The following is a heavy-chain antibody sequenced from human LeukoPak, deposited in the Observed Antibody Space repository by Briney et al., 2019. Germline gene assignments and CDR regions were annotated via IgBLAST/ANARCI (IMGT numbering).Heavy chain of an antibody. V-gene: IGHV1-2*02. J-gene: IGHJ4*02. CDR2: INPNSGGT. Sequence: ASVKVSCKASGYTFTGYYMHWVRQAPGQGLEWMGWINPNSGGTNYAQKFQGRVTTTRDTSISTAYMELSRLRSDDTAVYYCARDSPFYGSESYYTQNFDYWGQGTLVTVSS. CDR3: ARDSPFYGSESYYTQNFDY. D-gene: IGHD3-10*01. CDR1: GYTFTGYY.